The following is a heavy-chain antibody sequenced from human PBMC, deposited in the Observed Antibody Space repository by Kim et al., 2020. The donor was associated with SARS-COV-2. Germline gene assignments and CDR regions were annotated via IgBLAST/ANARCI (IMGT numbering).Heavy chain of an antibody. D-gene: IGHD6-19*01. CDR3: ARDHHLWYSSGWYWFDP. J-gene: IGHJ5*02. Sequence: SETLSLTCTVSGGSISSYYWSWIRQPPGKGLEWIGYIYYSGSTNYNPSLKSRVTISVDTSKNQFSLKLSSVTAADTAVYYCARDHHLWYSSGWYWFDPWGQGTLVTVSS. CDR1: GGSISSYY. V-gene: IGHV4-59*01. CDR2: IYYSGST.